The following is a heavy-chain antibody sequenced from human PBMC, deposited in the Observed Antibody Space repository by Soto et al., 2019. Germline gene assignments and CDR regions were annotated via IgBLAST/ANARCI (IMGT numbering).Heavy chain of an antibody. D-gene: IGHD3-22*01. Sequence: SETLSLTCTVSGDSISRSGYYWSWVRQRPGKGLEWIGYIYDSGSTYYNPSLRSRLIISVDTSKNQFSLRLSSVTAADTALYYCAREVPYFYDSTGYYSSRLDYWGQGTLVTVSS. CDR3: AREVPYFYDSTGYYSSRLDY. J-gene: IGHJ4*02. V-gene: IGHV4-31*03. CDR2: IYDSGST. CDR1: GDSISRSGYY.